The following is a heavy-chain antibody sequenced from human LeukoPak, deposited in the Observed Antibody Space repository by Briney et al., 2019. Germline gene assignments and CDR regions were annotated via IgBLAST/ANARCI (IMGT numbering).Heavy chain of an antibody. CDR3: ARDSAYSSSWYYYYYGMDV. CDR2: IKQDGSEK. D-gene: IGHD6-13*01. Sequence: PGGSLRLSCAASGFTFSSYWMSRVRQAPGKGLEWVANIKQDGSEKYYVDSVKGRFTISRDNAKNSLYLQMNSLRAEDTAVYYCARDSAYSSSWYYYYYGMDVWGQGTTVTVSS. J-gene: IGHJ6*02. V-gene: IGHV3-7*01. CDR1: GFTFSSYW.